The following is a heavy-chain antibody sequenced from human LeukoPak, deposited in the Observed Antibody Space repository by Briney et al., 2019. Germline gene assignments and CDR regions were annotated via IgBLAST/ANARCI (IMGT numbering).Heavy chain of an antibody. V-gene: IGHV3-23*01. D-gene: IGHD6-13*01. CDR2: ISCSGGST. CDR3: AKDGREQHKFDY. J-gene: IGHJ4*02. Sequence: GGSLRLSCAASGFTFSSYAMSWVRQAPGKGLEGVSAISCSGGSTYYADSVKGRFTISRDNSKNTLYLQMNSLRAEDTAVYYCAKDGREQHKFDYWGQGTLVTVSS. CDR1: GFTFSSYA.